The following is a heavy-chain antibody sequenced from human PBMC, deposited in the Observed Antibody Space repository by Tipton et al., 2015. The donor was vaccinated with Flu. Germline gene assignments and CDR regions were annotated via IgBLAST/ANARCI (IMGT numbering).Heavy chain of an antibody. CDR2: IYHSGST. CDR3: ARGEVGATPADY. CDR1: GYSISSGYY. V-gene: IGHV4-38-2*01. Sequence: TLSLTCAVSGYSISSGYYWGSIRQPPGKGLEWIGSIYHSGSTYYNPSLKSRVTISVDTSKNQFSLKLSSVTAADTAVYYCARGEVGATPADYWGQGTLVTVSS. D-gene: IGHD1-26*01. J-gene: IGHJ4*02.